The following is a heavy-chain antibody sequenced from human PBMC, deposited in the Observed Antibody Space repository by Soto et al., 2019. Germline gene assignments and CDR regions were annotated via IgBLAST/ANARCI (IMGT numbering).Heavy chain of an antibody. CDR1: GYTFTSYD. V-gene: IGHV1-8*01. CDR2: MNPNRGNT. CDR3: AREKTSYGMDV. Sequence: QVQLVQSGAEVKKPGASVKVSCKASGYTFTSYDINWVRQATGQGLEWMGWMNPNRGNTGHAQKSQGRATMTRNTSMSTDYMELSSLRSEDTAVYYCAREKTSYGMDVWGQGTTVTVSS. J-gene: IGHJ6*02.